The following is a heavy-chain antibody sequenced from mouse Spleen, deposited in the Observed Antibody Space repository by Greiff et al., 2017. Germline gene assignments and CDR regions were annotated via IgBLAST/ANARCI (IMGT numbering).Heavy chain of an antibody. CDR3: VLYGSSSRYYFDY. CDR2: IDPANGNT. CDR1: GFNIKNTY. V-gene: IGHV14-3*01. D-gene: IGHD1-1*01. J-gene: IGHJ2*01. Sequence: EVQLQESVAELVRPGASVKLSCTASGFNIKNTYMHWVKQRPEQGLEWIGRIDPANGNTKYAPKFQGKATITADTSSNTAYLQLSSLTSEDTAIYYCVLYGSSSRYYFDYWGQGTTLTVSS.